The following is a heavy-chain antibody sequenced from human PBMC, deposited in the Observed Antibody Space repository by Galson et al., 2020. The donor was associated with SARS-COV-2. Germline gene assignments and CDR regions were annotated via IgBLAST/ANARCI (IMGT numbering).Heavy chain of an antibody. Sequence: ETSETLSLTCSVSGGSTSSSSYYWGWIRQPPGKGLEWIGSVYYTGSTYSNPSPESRVSIFVDKSKNQVSLKLSSVTAADTAVYYCARPSSYHYYAMDVWGQGTTVTVSS. CDR2: VYYTGST. J-gene: IGHJ6*02. D-gene: IGHD6-6*01. CDR3: ARPSSYHYYAMDV. V-gene: IGHV4-39*01. CDR1: GGSTSSSSYY.